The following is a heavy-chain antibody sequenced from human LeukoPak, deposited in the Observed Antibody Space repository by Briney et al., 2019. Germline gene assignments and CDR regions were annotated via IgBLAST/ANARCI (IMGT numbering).Heavy chain of an antibody. D-gene: IGHD1-26*01. V-gene: IGHV3-7*03. CDR3: ARDPYRFAFDI. CDR1: GFTFSSHW. J-gene: IGHJ3*02. CDR2: IKEDGSVK. Sequence: PGGSLRLSCTASGFTFSSHWMTWVRQPPGKGLEWVANIKEDGSVKYYVDSVKGRFTISRDNTNNALYLQMNSLRADDTAVYFCARDPYRFAFDIWGQGTVVLVSS.